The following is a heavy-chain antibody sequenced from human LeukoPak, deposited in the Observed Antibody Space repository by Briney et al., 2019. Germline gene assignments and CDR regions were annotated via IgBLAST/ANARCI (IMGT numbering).Heavy chain of an antibody. CDR2: IYYSGST. V-gene: IGHV4-59*01. CDR1: GGSIRSYY. D-gene: IGHD4-17*01. CDR3: ARGGDYGDLRYFDY. Sequence: SETLSLTCTVSGGSIRSYYWSWIRQPPGKGLEWIGYIYYSGSTKYNSSLKSRVTISVDTSKNQFSLKLSSVTAADTAVYYCARGGDYGDLRYFDYWGQGTLVTVSS. J-gene: IGHJ4*02.